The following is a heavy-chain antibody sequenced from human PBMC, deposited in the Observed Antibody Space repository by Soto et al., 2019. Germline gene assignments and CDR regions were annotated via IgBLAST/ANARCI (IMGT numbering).Heavy chain of an antibody. CDR3: AWAAYSRPWFLSH. J-gene: IGHJ4*02. CDR2: ISVNNGNT. V-gene: IGHV1-18*04. D-gene: IGHD3-9*01. Sequence: GASVKVSCKASGYSFTSYGISWVRQAPGQGLEWMGWISVNNGNTNYAQKLQGRVTVTTDTSTSSAYMELSSLRSDDTGVYYCAWAAYSRPWFLSHWAQGPLVTLSS. CDR1: GYSFTSYG.